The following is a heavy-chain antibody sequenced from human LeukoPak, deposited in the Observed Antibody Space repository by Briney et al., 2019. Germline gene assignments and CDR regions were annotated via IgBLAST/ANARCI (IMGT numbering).Heavy chain of an antibody. Sequence: KASETLPLTCSVSGGSISTYYWSWIRQPAGKGLEWIGRVYRSGNANYNPSLKSRVTMSVDTSKNQISLRLRSVTAADTAVYYCARDDFEYSVHYGMDVWGQGTTVTVSS. D-gene: IGHD3-9*01. CDR3: ARDDFEYSVHYGMDV. V-gene: IGHV4-4*07. CDR1: GGSISTYY. CDR2: VYRSGNA. J-gene: IGHJ6*02.